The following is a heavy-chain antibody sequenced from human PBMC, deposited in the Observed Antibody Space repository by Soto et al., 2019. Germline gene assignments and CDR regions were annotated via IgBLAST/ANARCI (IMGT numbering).Heavy chain of an antibody. V-gene: IGHV1-3*01. D-gene: IGHD2-21*02. CDR3: ARIETGRVVTRPNWLDP. CDR1: GYTFTNYA. Sequence: QVQLVQSGAEVKKPGASVKVSCKASGYTFTNYAIHWVRQAPGQRLEWMGWINAGNGNTKYSQKFQGRVTMTRDTSASTAYMELSSLTSEDTAVYYCARIETGRVVTRPNWLDPWGQGTLVTVSS. J-gene: IGHJ5*02. CDR2: INAGNGNT.